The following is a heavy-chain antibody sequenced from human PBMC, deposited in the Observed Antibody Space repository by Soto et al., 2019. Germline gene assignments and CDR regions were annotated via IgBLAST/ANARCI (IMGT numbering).Heavy chain of an antibody. CDR3: ASLGGYCSGGSCYN. V-gene: IGHV4-59*01. CDR2: IYYSGST. Sequence: QVQLQESGPGLVKPSETLSLTCTVSGGSISSYYWSWIRQPPGKGLEWIGYIYYSGSTNYNPSLKSRVTISVDTSKNQFSLKLSSVTAADTAVYYCASLGGYCSGGSCYNWGQGTLVTVSS. J-gene: IGHJ4*02. CDR1: GGSISSYY. D-gene: IGHD2-15*01.